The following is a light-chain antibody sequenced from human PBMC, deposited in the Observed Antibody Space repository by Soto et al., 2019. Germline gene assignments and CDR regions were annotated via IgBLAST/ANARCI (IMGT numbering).Light chain of an antibody. CDR2: GAS. CDR3: QQYYDWPIT. V-gene: IGKV3-20*01. Sequence: EIVLTQSPGTLSMSPGERATLSCSASQSLSSSSLAWYQQKPGQAPRLLISGASSRAADIPDRFSGSGSGTDFTLTISSLQSEDFAVYYCQQYYDWPITFGQGARLEIK. CDR1: QSLSSSS. J-gene: IGKJ5*01.